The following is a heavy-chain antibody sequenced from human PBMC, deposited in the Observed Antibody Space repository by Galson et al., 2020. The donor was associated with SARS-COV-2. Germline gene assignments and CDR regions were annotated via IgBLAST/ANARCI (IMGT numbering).Heavy chain of an antibody. D-gene: IGHD3-22*01. CDR1: GFTFSSYA. CDR3: AKDHSYYYDSSGSTSYYYYGMDV. Sequence: GGSLRLSCAASGFTFSSYAMSWVRQAPGKGLEWVSAISGSGGSTYYADSVKGRFTISRDNSKNTLYLQMNSLRAEDTAVYYCAKDHSYYYDSSGSTSYYYYGMDVWGQGTTVTVS. J-gene: IGHJ6*02. V-gene: IGHV3-23*01. CDR2: ISGSGGST.